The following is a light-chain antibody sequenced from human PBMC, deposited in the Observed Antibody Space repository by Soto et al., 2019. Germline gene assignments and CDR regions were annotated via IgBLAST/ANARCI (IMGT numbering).Light chain of an antibody. CDR2: KAS. CDR3: QQYHTSPLT. V-gene: IGKV1-5*03. CDR1: QSISSW. Sequence: DIQMTQSPSTLSASVGDIVTITCRASQSISSWLAWYQQKPGKAPKLLIYKASSLESGVPSRFSGSGSGTEFTLTISSLQPDDFATYYCQQYHTSPLTFGGGTKVDIK. J-gene: IGKJ4*01.